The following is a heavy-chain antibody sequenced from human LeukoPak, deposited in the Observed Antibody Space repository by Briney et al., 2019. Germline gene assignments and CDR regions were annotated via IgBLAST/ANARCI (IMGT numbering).Heavy chain of an antibody. CDR1: GVSISSYY. V-gene: IGHV4-59*01. J-gene: IGHJ4*02. CDR2: IYYSGST. CDR3: ARARYYYDSSVGPGYFDY. Sequence: PSETLSLTCTVSGVSISSYYWNWIRQPPGKGLEWIGYIYYSGSTNYNPSLKSRVTISVDTSKNQFSLKLSSVTAADTAVYYCARARYYYDSSVGPGYFDYWGQGTLVTVSS. D-gene: IGHD3-22*01.